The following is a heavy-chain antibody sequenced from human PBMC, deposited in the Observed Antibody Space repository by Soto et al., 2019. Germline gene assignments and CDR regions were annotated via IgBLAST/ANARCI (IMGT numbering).Heavy chain of an antibody. CDR2: IVVGSGNT. J-gene: IGHJ3*02. Sequence: ASVKVSCKASGFTFTSSAVQWVRQARGQRLVWIGWIVVGSGNTNYAQKFQERVTITRDMSTSTAYMELSSLRSEDTAVYYCAADPAQQRFAFDIWGQGTMVTVSS. D-gene: IGHD6-25*01. V-gene: IGHV1-58*01. CDR1: GFTFTSSA. CDR3: AADPAQQRFAFDI.